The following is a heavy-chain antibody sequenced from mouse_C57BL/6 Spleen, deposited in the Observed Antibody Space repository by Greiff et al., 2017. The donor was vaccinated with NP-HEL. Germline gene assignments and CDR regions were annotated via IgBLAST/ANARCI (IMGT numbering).Heavy chain of an antibody. D-gene: IGHD1-1*01. V-gene: IGHV1-59*01. J-gene: IGHJ4*01. CDR2: IDPSDSYT. CDR3: ARVQYGSSYDYAMDY. Sequence: VQLQQPGAELVRPGTSVKLSCKASGYTFTSYWMHWVKQRPGQGLEWIGVIDPSDSYTNYNQKFKGKATLTVDTSSSTAYMQLSSLTSEDSAVYYCARVQYGSSYDYAMDYWGQGTSVTVSS. CDR1: GYTFTSYW.